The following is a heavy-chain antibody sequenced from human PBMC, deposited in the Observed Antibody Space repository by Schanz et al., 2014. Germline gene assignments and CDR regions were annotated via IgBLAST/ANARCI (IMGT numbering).Heavy chain of an antibody. CDR2: MNESHSTI. V-gene: IGHV3-23*04. Sequence: EVQLVESGGGLVQPGGSLRLSCVASGFAFSSFAMTWVRQARGKGLEWVSAMNESHSTIYYADSVRGRFTISRDNAENTLFLQMNSLRAEDTAVYYCAKAADWPVTRFDPWGQGTLVSVSS. D-gene: IGHD3-9*01. CDR1: GFAFSSFA. J-gene: IGHJ5*02. CDR3: AKAADWPVTRFDP.